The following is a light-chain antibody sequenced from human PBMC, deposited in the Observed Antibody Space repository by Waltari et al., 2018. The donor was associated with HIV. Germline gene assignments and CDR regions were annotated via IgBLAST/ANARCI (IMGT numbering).Light chain of an antibody. CDR3: QQYNNWPYS. V-gene: IGKV3-15*01. J-gene: IGKJ2*01. Sequence: EILMTQSPDTLSVSPGETATLSCRASQGVNIKLAWYQQTPGQAPRLLIYRASTRATGIPARFSGRGSGTEFTLTITSLQSEDFTIYYCQQYNNWPYSLGQGTKLEI. CDR1: QGVNIK. CDR2: RAS.